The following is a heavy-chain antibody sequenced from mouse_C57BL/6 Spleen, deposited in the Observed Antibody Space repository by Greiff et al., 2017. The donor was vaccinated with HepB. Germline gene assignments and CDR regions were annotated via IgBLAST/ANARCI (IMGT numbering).Heavy chain of an antibody. Sequence: EVQGVESGGGLVKPGGSLKLSCAASGFTFSSYAMSWVRQTPEKRLEWVATISDGGSYTYYPDNVKGRFTISRDNAKNNLYLQMSHLKSEDTAMYYCARDRGYYGSSYDAMDYWGQGTSVTVSS. CDR2: ISDGGSYT. CDR3: ARDRGYYGSSYDAMDY. J-gene: IGHJ4*01. CDR1: GFTFSSYA. V-gene: IGHV5-4*01. D-gene: IGHD1-1*01.